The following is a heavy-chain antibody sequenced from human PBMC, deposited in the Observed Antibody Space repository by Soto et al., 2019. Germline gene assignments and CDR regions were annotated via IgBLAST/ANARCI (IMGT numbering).Heavy chain of an antibody. J-gene: IGHJ4*02. CDR3: ARGNYDILTGYYNDY. CDR2: IDPSDSYT. V-gene: IGHV5-10-1*01. Sequence: VESLKISCKGSGYIFSSYWTRWLLEMPVKGLEWMGRIDPSDSYTNYSPSFQGHVTISADKSISTAYLQWSSLKASDTAMYYCARGNYDILTGYYNDYWGQGTLVTVSS. D-gene: IGHD3-9*01. CDR1: GYIFSSYW.